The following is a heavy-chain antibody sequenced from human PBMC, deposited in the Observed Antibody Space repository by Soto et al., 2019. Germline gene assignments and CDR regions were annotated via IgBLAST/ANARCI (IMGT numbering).Heavy chain of an antibody. D-gene: IGHD4-4*01. J-gene: IGHJ4*02. Sequence: QVQLVESGGGVVQPGRSLRLSCVASGFTFSSYGMHWVRQAPGKGLEWVAVIWYDGSNKYYADSVKGRFTISRDNSKNTLYLQMNSLIDEDSAVFYCEREYSRRDYFDSWGQGTLVTVSS. V-gene: IGHV3-33*01. CDR2: IWYDGSNK. CDR3: EREYSRRDYFDS. CDR1: GFTFSSYG.